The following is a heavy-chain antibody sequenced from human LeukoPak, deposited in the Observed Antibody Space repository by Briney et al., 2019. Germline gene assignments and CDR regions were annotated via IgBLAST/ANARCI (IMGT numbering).Heavy chain of an antibody. CDR3: ARHGGTYSSSWYGLRGGDFDY. V-gene: IGHV4-34*01. CDR2: INHSGST. J-gene: IGHJ4*02. D-gene: IGHD6-13*01. Sequence: SETLSLTCAVYGGSFSGYYWSWIRQPPGKGLEWIGEINHSGSTNYNPSLKSRVTISVDTSKNQFSLKLSSVTAADTAVYYCARHGGTYSSSWYGLRGGDFDYWGQGTLVTVSS. CDR1: GGSFSGYY.